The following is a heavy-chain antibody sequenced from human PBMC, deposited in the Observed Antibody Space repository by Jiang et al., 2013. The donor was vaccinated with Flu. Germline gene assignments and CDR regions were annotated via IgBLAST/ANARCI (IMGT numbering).Heavy chain of an antibody. CDR2: ISYDGSNK. D-gene: IGHD3-10*01. J-gene: IGHJ4*02. CDR1: GFTFSSYA. Sequence: VQLVESGGGVVQPGRSLRLSCAASGFTFSSYAMHWVRQAPGKGLEWVAVISYDGSNKYYADSVKGRFTISRDNSKNTLYLQMNSLRAEDTAVYYCARDSVIEPAYYFDYWGQGTLV. CDR3: ARDSVIEPAYYFDY. V-gene: IGHV3-30-3*01.